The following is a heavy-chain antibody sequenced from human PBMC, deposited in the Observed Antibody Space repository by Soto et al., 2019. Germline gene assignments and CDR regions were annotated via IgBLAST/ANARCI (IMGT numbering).Heavy chain of an antibody. CDR3: ARDDEHGSNCDLAY. Sequence: QVQLVQSGGGVVQPGRSLRLSCAASGFNFNTYFMHWVRQAPGKGLEWVAMIFPTGRDKEYADSVKGRFAISRDNSSNRMYLQSDSLLPEGTAVYYWARDDEHGSNCDLAYCGQGALVTVSS. CDR2: IFPTGRDK. D-gene: IGHD1-26*01. J-gene: IGHJ4*02. V-gene: IGHV3-30*05. CDR1: GFNFNTYF.